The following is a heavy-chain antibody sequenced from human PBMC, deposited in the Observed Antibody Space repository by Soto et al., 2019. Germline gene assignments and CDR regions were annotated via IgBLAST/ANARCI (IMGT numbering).Heavy chain of an antibody. D-gene: IGHD2-15*01. CDR2: IKQDGSEK. CDR1: GFTFSSYW. Sequence: GVLRLSCAASGFTFSSYWMSWVRQAPGKGLEWVANIKQDGSEKYYVDSVKGRFTISRDNAKNSLYLQMTSLRAEDTAVYYCARLDGSVGGSTDYWGQGTLVTVSS. V-gene: IGHV3-7*01. J-gene: IGHJ4*02. CDR3: ARLDGSVGGSTDY.